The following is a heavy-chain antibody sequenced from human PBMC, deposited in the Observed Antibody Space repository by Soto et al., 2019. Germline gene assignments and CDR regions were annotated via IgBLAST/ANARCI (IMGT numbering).Heavy chain of an antibody. J-gene: IGHJ6*02. CDR2: IYSSGST. Sequence: QVQLQESGPGLVKPSETLSLTCTVSGGSISSYYWSWIRQPPGKGLEWIGFIYSSGSTNYNPSLKSRVPRSVDTSKNQYSLKLSSVTAADTAVYYCARERIAAVGMDVWGQGTTVTVSS. D-gene: IGHD6-13*01. CDR1: GGSISSYY. V-gene: IGHV4-59*01. CDR3: ARERIAAVGMDV.